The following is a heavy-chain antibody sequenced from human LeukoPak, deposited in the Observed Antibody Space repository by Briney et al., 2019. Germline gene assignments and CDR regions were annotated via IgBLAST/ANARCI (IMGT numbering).Heavy chain of an antibody. J-gene: IGHJ5*02. V-gene: IGHV1-8*01. Sequence: GASVKVSCKASGYTFTSYDIHWVRQATGQGLEWMGRMNPNRGDTDYAQKFQGRVIMTRNISISTAYMELSSLRSEDSAVYYCARVKYNWNDIFENWFDPWGQGTLVTVSS. CDR2: MNPNRGDT. CDR1: GYTFTSYD. D-gene: IGHD1-1*01. CDR3: ARVKYNWNDIFENWFDP.